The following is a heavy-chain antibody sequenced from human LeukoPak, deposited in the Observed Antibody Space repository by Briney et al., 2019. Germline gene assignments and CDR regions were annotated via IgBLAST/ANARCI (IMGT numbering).Heavy chain of an antibody. CDR3: ARGVTVVTRVLFGY. CDR2: ISSSSSTI. CDR1: GFTFSSYG. D-gene: IGHD4-23*01. J-gene: IGHJ4*02. V-gene: IGHV3-48*04. Sequence: PGGSLRLSCAASGFTFSSYGMNWVRQAPGKGLEWVSYISSSSSTIYYADSVKGRFTISRDNAKNSLYLQMNSLRAEDTAVYYCARGVTVVTRVLFGYWGQGTLVTVSS.